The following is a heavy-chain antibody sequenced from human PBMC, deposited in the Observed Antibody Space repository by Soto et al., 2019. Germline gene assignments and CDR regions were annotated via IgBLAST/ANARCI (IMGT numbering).Heavy chain of an antibody. CDR1: GGSINTYY. CDR3: ARSYYYGAGRYFLDY. Sequence: SETLSLTCTVSGGSINTYYWSWIRQPPEKGLEWIGYVYYRGSTNYNPSLKSRVTMSVDTSKNQFSLNLSSVIAADTAVYYCARSYYYGAGRYFLDYWGRGTLVTVSS. V-gene: IGHV4-59*01. CDR2: VYYRGST. J-gene: IGHJ4*02. D-gene: IGHD3-10*01.